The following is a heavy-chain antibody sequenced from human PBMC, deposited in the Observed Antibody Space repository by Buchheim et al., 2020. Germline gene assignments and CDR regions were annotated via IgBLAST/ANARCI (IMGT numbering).Heavy chain of an antibody. J-gene: IGHJ4*02. CDR2: ISYDGSNK. V-gene: IGHV3-30*18. D-gene: IGHD6-19*01. CDR3: AKDGGIAVAGNDY. CDR1: GFTFSSYG. Sequence: QVQLVESGGGVVQPGRSLRLSCAASGFTFSSYGMHWVRQAPGKGLEWVAVISYDGSNKYYADSVKGRFTISRDNSKNTLYLQMNSLRAEDTAVYYCAKDGGIAVAGNDYWGQGTL.